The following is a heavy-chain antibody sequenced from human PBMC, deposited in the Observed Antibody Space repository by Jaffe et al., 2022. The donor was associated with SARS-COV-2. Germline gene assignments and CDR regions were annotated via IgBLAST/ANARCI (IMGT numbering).Heavy chain of an antibody. Sequence: EVQLVESGGGLVKPGGSLRLSCAASGFTFSNAWMSWVRQAPGKGLEWVGRIKSKTDGGTTDYAAPVKGRFTISRDDSKNTLYLQMNSLKTEDTAVYYCTTVPRIAAAGTPMGYYYYGMDVWGQGTTVTVSS. CDR2: IKSKTDGGTT. V-gene: IGHV3-15*01. CDR1: GFTFSNAW. J-gene: IGHJ6*02. D-gene: IGHD6-13*01. CDR3: TTVPRIAAAGTPMGYYYYGMDV.